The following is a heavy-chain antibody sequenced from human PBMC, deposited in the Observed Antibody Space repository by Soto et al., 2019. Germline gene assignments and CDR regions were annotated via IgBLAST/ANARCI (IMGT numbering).Heavy chain of an antibody. Sequence: ASVKVSCKASGYTFTGYAMHWVRQAPGQRLEWMGWINAGNGNTKYSQKFQGRVTITRDTSASTAYMELSSLRSEDTAVYYCAREADILDWFDPWGQGTLVTVSS. D-gene: IGHD3-9*01. CDR3: AREADILDWFDP. CDR1: GYTFTGYA. CDR2: INAGNGNT. J-gene: IGHJ5*02. V-gene: IGHV1-3*01.